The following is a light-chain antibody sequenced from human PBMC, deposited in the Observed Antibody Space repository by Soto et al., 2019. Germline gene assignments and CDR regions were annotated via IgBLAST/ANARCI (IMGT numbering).Light chain of an antibody. CDR1: QSVSNN. CDR2: GAS. Sequence: IVMDQSRVTLTLVSGERASLSCRSSQSVSNNYLAWYQQKPGQAPRLLIYGASSRATGIPDRFSGSGSGTEFTLTISSLQSEDFAVYYCQQYNNWPQTFGQGTKVDIK. J-gene: IGKJ1*01. CDR3: QQYNNWPQT. V-gene: IGKV3D-15*01.